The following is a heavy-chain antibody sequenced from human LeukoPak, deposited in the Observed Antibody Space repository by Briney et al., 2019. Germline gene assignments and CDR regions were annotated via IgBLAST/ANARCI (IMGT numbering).Heavy chain of an antibody. J-gene: IGHJ4*02. CDR1: GFTFSTYW. Sequence: GGSLRLSCAASGFTFSTYWMSWVRQAPEKGLEWVANIKQDGSEKNYVDSVLGRFTISRDNAENSLYLQMNSLRAEDTAVYYCARGGTTVTARDYFDYWGQGTLVTVSS. CDR2: IKQDGSEK. V-gene: IGHV3-7*01. D-gene: IGHD4-11*01. CDR3: ARGGTTVTARDYFDY.